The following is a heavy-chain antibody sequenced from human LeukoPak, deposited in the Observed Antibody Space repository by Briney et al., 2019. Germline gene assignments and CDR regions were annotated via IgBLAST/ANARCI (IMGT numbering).Heavy chain of an antibody. J-gene: IGHJ4*01. D-gene: IGHD6-25*01. CDR1: GGSITSSSYY. CDR3: AKSGGYGLIDY. V-gene: IGHV4-39*01. CDR2: FYYSGST. Sequence: SETLSLTCTVSGGSITSSSYYWGWIRQPPGKGLQWIGSFYYSGSTYYNPSLKSRVTISVDTSKNQVSLKMSSVTAADTAVYYCAKSGGYGLIDYWGQGTLVTVSS.